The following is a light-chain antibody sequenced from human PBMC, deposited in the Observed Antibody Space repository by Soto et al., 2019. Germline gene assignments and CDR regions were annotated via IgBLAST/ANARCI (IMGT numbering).Light chain of an antibody. J-gene: IGKJ4*01. CDR1: QSVSSY. CDR3: QERSNWLLT. Sequence: EIVLTQSPATLSLSPGERATLSCTASQSVSSYLAWYQQKPGQAPRLLLYDASNRTTGIPAKFHGSASGTYSVLTSSSLDPDYLADYQCQERSNWLLTFGEGTKVEI. CDR2: DAS. V-gene: IGKV3-11*01.